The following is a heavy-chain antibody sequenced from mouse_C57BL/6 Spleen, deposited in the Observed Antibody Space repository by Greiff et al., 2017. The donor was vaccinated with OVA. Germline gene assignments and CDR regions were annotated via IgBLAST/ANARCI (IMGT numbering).Heavy chain of an antibody. Sequence: VQLQQSGAELVMPGASVKLSCKASGYTFTSYWMHWVKQRPGQGLEWIGEIDPSDSYTNYNQKFKGKSTLTVDKSSSTAYMQLSSLTSEDSAVYYCARGHYGSSGYFDYWGQGTTLTVSS. CDR2: IDPSDSYT. D-gene: IGHD1-1*01. CDR1: GYTFTSYW. J-gene: IGHJ2*01. V-gene: IGHV1-69*01. CDR3: ARGHYGSSGYFDY.